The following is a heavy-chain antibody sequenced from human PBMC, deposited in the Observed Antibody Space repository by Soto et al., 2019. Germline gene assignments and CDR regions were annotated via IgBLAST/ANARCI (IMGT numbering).Heavy chain of an antibody. J-gene: IGHJ2*01. V-gene: IGHV3-53*01. D-gene: IGHD3-16*02. CDR1: GFTVSSNY. Sequence: GGSLRLSCAASGFTVSSNYMSLVRQAPGKGLEWVSVIYSGGSTYYADSVKVRFTISRDNSKNTLYLQMNSLRAEDTAVYYCARAPNPWGSYRFWYFDLWGRGTLVTVSS. CDR3: ARAPNPWGSYRFWYFDL. CDR2: IYSGGST.